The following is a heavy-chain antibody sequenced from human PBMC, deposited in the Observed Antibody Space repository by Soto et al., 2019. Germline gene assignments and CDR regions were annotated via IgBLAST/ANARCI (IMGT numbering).Heavy chain of an antibody. CDR1: GFTFSSYG. CDR2: ISYDGSNK. D-gene: IGHD3-22*01. CDR3: AKPYYYDSSGYYLDY. V-gene: IGHV3-30*18. J-gene: IGHJ4*02. Sequence: GGSLRLSCAASGFTFSSYGMHWVRRAPGKGLEWVAVISYDGSNKYYADSVKGRFTISRDNSKNTLYLQMNSLRAEDTAVYYCAKPYYYDSSGYYLDYWGQGTLVTVSS.